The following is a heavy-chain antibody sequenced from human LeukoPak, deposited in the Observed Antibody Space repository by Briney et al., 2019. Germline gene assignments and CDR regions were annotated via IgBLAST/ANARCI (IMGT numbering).Heavy chain of an antibody. CDR3: ARDYGGLDY. J-gene: IGHJ4*02. D-gene: IGHD4-17*01. CDR2: INHSGST. Sequence: SETLSLTCAVYGGSFSGYYWSWIRQPPGKGLEWIGEINHSGSTNYNPSLKSRVTISVDTSKNQFSPKLSSVTAADTAVYYCARDYGGLDYWGQGTLVTVSS. V-gene: IGHV4-34*01. CDR1: GGSFSGYY.